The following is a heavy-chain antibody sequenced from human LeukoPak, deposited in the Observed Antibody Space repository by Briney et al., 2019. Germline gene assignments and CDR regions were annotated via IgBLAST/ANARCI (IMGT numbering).Heavy chain of an antibody. J-gene: IGHJ5*02. V-gene: IGHV3-21*01. CDR3: ARGGAQLPPNWFDP. Sequence: GGSLRLSCAASGFTFSTYAMGWVRQAPGKGLEWVSSISSYSDFIYYADSVKGRFTISRDNAKNSLYLQMNSLRAEDTAVYYCARGGAQLPPNWFDPWGQGTLVTVSS. D-gene: IGHD2-2*01. CDR1: GFTFSTYA. CDR2: ISSYSDFI.